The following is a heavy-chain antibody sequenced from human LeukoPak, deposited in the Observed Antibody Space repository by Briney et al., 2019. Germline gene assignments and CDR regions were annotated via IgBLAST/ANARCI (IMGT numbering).Heavy chain of an antibody. Sequence: PGGSLRLSCAASGFTFSSYAMSWVRQAPGKGLEWVSSLSCNSAGTHYANSVKGRFTISRDNSKNTLYLQMNSPTADDTAVYHCAKKHAFCGGDCYGLFDYWGQGTLVTVSS. V-gene: IGHV3-23*01. CDR3: AKKHAFCGGDCYGLFDY. D-gene: IGHD2-21*02. J-gene: IGHJ4*02. CDR1: GFTFSSYA. CDR2: LSCNSAGT.